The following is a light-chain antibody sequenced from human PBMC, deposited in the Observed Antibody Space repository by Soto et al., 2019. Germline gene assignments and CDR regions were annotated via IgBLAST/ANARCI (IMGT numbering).Light chain of an antibody. V-gene: IGKV3-11*01. CDR1: QSVSSY. CDR2: DAS. J-gene: IGKJ5*01. Sequence: EIVLTQSPATLSLSPGERATLSCRASQSVSSYLAWYQQKPGQAPRLLIYDASNRSTGIPARFSGSGSGTDFTLTISSLEAEDFAVYYCQQRINWPFTFGPGTLLQIK. CDR3: QQRINWPFT.